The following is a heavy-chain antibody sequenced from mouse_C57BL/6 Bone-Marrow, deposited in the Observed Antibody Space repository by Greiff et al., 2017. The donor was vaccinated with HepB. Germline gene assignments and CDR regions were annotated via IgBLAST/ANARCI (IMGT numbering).Heavy chain of an antibody. V-gene: IGHV1-9*01. J-gene: IGHJ1*03. D-gene: IGHD2-4*01. CDR1: GYTFTGYW. Sequence: QVQLQQSGAELMKPGASVKLSCKATGYTFTGYWIEWVKQRPGHGLEWIGEILPGSGSTNYNDKFKGKATFTADTSSNTAYMQLSSLTTEDSAIYYCANDSWGYFDVWGTGTTVTVSS. CDR3: ANDSWGYFDV. CDR2: ILPGSGST.